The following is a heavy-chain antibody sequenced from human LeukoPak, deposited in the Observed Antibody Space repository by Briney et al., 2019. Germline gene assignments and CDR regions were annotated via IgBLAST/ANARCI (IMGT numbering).Heavy chain of an antibody. D-gene: IGHD2-2*01. Sequence: ASVKVSSKASGYTFTSYGISWVRQAPGQGLEWMGWISAYNGNTNYAQKLQGRVTMTTDTSTSTAYMELRSLRSDDTAVYYCASMDCSSTSCYPSWYYYMDVWGKGTTVTVSS. CDR1: GYTFTSYG. V-gene: IGHV1-18*01. CDR2: ISAYNGNT. J-gene: IGHJ6*03. CDR3: ASMDCSSTSCYPSWYYYMDV.